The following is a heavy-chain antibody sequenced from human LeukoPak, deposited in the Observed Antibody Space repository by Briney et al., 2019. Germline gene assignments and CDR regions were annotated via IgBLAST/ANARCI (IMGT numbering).Heavy chain of an antibody. V-gene: IGHV4-59*01. CDR1: GGSISSYY. CDR2: IYYSGST. J-gene: IGHJ4*02. D-gene: IGHD3/OR15-3a*01. Sequence: SETLSLTCTVSGGSISSYYWSCIRQPPGKGLEWIGYIYYSGSTNYNPSLKSRVSISVDTSKNQFSLKLSSVTAAAKAVYYCARSHSVWTSFDYWGQGTLVTVSS. CDR3: ARSHSVWTSFDY.